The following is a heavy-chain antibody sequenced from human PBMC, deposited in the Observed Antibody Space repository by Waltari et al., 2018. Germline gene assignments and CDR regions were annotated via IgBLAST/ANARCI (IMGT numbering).Heavy chain of an antibody. V-gene: IGHV1-2*02. CDR1: GYTFTGDY. CDR3: ARDLRMYCGGDCYPDY. J-gene: IGHJ4*02. Sequence: QVQLVQSGAEVKKPGASVKVSCKASGYTFTGDYMHWVRQAPGQGLEWMGWINPNSGGTNYAQKFQGRVTMTRDTSISTAYMELSRLRSDDTAVYYCARDLRMYCGGDCYPDYWGQGTLVTVAS. CDR2: INPNSGGT. D-gene: IGHD2-21*01.